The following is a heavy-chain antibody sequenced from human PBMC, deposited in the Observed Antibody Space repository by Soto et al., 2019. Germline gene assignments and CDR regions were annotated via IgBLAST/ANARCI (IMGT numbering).Heavy chain of an antibody. Sequence: QVQLVQSGAEVKKPGASVKVSCKASGYTFTSYGISWVRQAPGQGLEWMGWISAYNGNTNYAQKLQGRVTMTTDTSTSPAYMELRSRRSDDTAVYYCARDGSTAMVTSYYGMDVWGQGTTVTVSS. V-gene: IGHV1-18*01. CDR3: ARDGSTAMVTSYYGMDV. D-gene: IGHD5-18*01. CDR1: GYTFTSYG. J-gene: IGHJ6*02. CDR2: ISAYNGNT.